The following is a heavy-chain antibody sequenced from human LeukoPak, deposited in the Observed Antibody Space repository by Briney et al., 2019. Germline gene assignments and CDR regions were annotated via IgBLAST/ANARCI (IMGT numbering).Heavy chain of an antibody. V-gene: IGHV3-30-3*01. J-gene: IGHJ4*02. CDR3: AKVAYFDILTGYLAYFDY. CDR2: ISYDGSNK. Sequence: GGSLRLSCAASGFTFSSYAMHWVRQAPGKGLEWVAVISYDGSNKYYADSVKGRFTISRDNSKNTLYLQMNSLRAEDTAVYYCAKVAYFDILTGYLAYFDYWGQGTLVTVSS. D-gene: IGHD3-9*01. CDR1: GFTFSSYA.